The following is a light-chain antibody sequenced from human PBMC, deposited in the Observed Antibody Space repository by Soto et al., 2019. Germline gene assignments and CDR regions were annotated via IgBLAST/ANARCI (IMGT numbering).Light chain of an antibody. J-gene: IGKJ5*01. CDR3: QQYGGSPRIT. Sequence: EIVMTQSPATLSVSPGERATLSCMASQSVSSNLAWYQQKPGQAPRLLIYGASNRATGIPDRFSGSGSGTDFTLIINRLEPEDVAIYYCQQYGGSPRITFGQGTRLEIK. CDR2: GAS. CDR1: QSVSSN. V-gene: IGKV3-20*01.